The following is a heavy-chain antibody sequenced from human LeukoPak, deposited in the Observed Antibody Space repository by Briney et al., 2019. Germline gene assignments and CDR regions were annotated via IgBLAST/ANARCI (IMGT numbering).Heavy chain of an antibody. CDR1: GVTVSNNL. CDR3: ARDPPAVAINTYG. Sequence: PGGSLRLSCAASGVTVSNNLMNWVRQAPGKGLEWVSLIYSGGDTHYADSVKGRFTISRDKSKNTLYLQMNSLRVEGTAVYYCARDPPAVAINTYGWGQGTLVTVSS. CDR2: IYSGGDT. D-gene: IGHD5-24*01. V-gene: IGHV3-66*01. J-gene: IGHJ4*02.